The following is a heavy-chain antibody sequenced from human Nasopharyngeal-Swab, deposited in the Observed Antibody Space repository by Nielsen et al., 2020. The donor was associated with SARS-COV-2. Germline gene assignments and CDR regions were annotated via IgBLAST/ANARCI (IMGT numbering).Heavy chain of an antibody. V-gene: IGHV3-66*01. CDR2: IYSDGST. J-gene: IGHJ4*02. D-gene: IGHD6-13*01. CDR1: GFTASSNY. CDR3: ARTTVAAAGPYFDY. Sequence: GGSLRPSCAPSGFTASSNYMSWVRQAPGKGLEWVSVIYSDGSTYYADSVKGRFTISRDNSKNTLYLQMNSLRAEDTAVYYCARTTVAAAGPYFDYWGQGTLVTVSS.